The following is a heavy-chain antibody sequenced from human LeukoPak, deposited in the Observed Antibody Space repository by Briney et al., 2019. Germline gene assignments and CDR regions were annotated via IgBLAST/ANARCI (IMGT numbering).Heavy chain of an antibody. V-gene: IGHV3-30*18. Sequence: GRSLRLSCAASGFTFSRYGMHWVRQAPGKGLEWVAVISYDGGNKCYADSVKGRFTISRDNSKNTLYLQMNSLRAEDTAVYYCAKLVWFGDTSFDSWGQGTLVTVSS. CDR1: GFTFSRYG. D-gene: IGHD3-10*01. CDR3: AKLVWFGDTSFDS. J-gene: IGHJ4*02. CDR2: ISYDGGNK.